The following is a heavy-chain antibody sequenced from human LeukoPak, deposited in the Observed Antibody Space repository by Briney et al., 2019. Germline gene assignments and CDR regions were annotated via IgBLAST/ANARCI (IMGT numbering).Heavy chain of an antibody. CDR2: ISYDGSNK. CDR3: AKGGYGDLPFDY. J-gene: IGHJ4*02. D-gene: IGHD4-17*01. Sequence: GGSLRLSCAASGFTFSSYGMHWVRQAPGKGLEWVAVISYDGSNKYYADSVKGRFTISRDNSKNTLYLQMSSLRAEDTAVYYCAKGGYGDLPFDYWGQGTLVTVSS. V-gene: IGHV3-30*18. CDR1: GFTFSSYG.